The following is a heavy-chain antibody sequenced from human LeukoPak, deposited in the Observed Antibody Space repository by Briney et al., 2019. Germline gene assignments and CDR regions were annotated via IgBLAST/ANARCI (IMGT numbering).Heavy chain of an antibody. Sequence: SETLSLTCTVSGGSISSNSYYWGWIRQPPGKGLELIGSIYYSGSTYYNPSLRSRITISVDTSKNQFSLMLRSVTAADTAVYYCARQAESRIAVAATGPYYFDYWGQGTLVTVSS. J-gene: IGHJ4*02. CDR2: IYYSGST. V-gene: IGHV4-39*01. D-gene: IGHD6-19*01. CDR3: ARQAESRIAVAATGPYYFDY. CDR1: GGSISSNSYY.